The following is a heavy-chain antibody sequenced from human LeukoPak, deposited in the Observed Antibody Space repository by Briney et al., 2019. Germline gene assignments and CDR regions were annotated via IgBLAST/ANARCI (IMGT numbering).Heavy chain of an antibody. CDR2: ITGSGTNT. D-gene: IGHD6-13*01. CDR3: VKSPGTAAGKWFDP. J-gene: IGHJ5*02. Sequence: PGGSLRLSCAASGFTFSSYSMNWVRQAPGKGLGWVSGITGSGTNTYYADSVKGRFTISRDNSKNTLYLQMSTLRDEDTAVYYCVKSPGTAAGKWFDPWGQGTLVTVSS. V-gene: IGHV3-23*01. CDR1: GFTFSSYS.